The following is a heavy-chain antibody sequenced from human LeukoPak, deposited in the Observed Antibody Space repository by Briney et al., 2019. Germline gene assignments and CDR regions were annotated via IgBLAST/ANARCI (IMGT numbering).Heavy chain of an antibody. J-gene: IGHJ4*02. V-gene: IGHV1-18*01. CDR2: ISAYNGNT. CDR1: GYTFTSYG. Sequence: ASVKVSCKASGYTFTSYGISWVRQAPGQGLEWMGWISAYNGNTNYAQKLQGRVTMTTDTSTSTAYMELRSLRSDDTAVYYCARTPSTSETAAGSFDYWGQGTLVTVSS. CDR3: ARTPSTSETAAGSFDY. D-gene: IGHD6-13*01.